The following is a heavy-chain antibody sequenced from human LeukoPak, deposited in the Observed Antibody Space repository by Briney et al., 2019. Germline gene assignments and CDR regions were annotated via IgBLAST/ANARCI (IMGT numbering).Heavy chain of an antibody. CDR3: ARDRYYGMDV. CDR1: GFTFSNYA. CDR2: ISGITTNT. V-gene: IGHV3-23*01. Sequence: GGSLRLSCAASGFTFSNYAMSWVRQAPGKGLEWVSLISGITTNTYYADSVKGRFTISRDNSKNTLDLQMNSLRAEDTAVYYCARDRYYGMDVWGQGTTVTVSS. J-gene: IGHJ6*02.